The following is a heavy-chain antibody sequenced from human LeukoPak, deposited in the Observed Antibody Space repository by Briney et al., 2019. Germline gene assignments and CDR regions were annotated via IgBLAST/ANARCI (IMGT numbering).Heavy chain of an antibody. V-gene: IGHV3-23*01. J-gene: IGHJ4*02. CDR2: ISASGAST. CDR3: AKDLEKAATYYFDY. CDR1: TLSLSSYA. D-gene: IGHD1-1*01. Sequence: PAGSLTPSCPVSTLSLSSYAMSWVRQAPGKGLEWVSTISASGASTYYAEFVKGPFTTARDTSKNPPYMQMNSLRAEDTAIYYCAKDLEKAATYYFDYWGQGTLVTVSS.